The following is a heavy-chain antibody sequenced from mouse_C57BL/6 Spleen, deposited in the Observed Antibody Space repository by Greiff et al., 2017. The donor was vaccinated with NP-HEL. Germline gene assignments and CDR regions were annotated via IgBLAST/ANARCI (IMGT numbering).Heavy chain of an antibody. CDR2: IYPGSGST. Sequence: QVQLQQPGAELVKPGASVKMSCKASGYTFTSYWITWVKQRPGQGLEWIGDIYPGSGSTNYNEKFKSKATLTVDTSSSTAYMQLSSLSSVDSSVYYCAITTAVATEFDYWGQGTTLTVSS. D-gene: IGHD1-1*01. J-gene: IGHJ2*01. V-gene: IGHV1-55*01. CDR1: GYTFTSYW. CDR3: AITTAVATEFDY.